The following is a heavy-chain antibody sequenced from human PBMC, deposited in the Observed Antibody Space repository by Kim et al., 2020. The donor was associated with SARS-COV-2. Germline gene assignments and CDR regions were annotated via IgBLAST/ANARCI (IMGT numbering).Heavy chain of an antibody. CDR3: ARDLPPYYYDSSGYLD. CDR1: GFTFSSYS. D-gene: IGHD3-22*01. V-gene: IGHV3-21*01. Sequence: GGSLRLSCAASGFTFSSYSMNWVRQAPGKGLEWVSSISSSSSYIYYADSVKGRFTISRDNAKNSLYLQMNSLRAEDTAVYYCARDLPPYYYDSSGYLDWGQGTLVTVSS. J-gene: IGHJ4*02. CDR2: ISSSSSYI.